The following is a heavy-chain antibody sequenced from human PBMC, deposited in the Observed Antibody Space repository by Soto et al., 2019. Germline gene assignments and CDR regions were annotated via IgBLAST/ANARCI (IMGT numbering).Heavy chain of an antibody. CDR2: IWYDGSNK. V-gene: IGHV3-33*03. J-gene: IGHJ4*02. D-gene: IGHD3-22*01. CDR3: AKDYYDSSGYFDY. Sequence: PGGSLRLSCAASGFTFSSYGMHWVRQAPGKGLEWVAVIWYDGSNKYYADSVKGRFTISRDNAKNTLYLQMNSLRAEDTAVYYCAKDYYDSSGYFDYWGQGTQVTVSS. CDR1: GFTFSSYG.